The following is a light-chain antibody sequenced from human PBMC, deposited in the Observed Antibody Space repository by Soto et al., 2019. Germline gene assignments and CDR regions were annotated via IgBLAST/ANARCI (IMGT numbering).Light chain of an antibody. V-gene: IGLV2-8*01. CDR2: EVS. J-gene: IGLJ3*02. Sequence: QSALTQPPSASGSPGQPVTISCTGTSSDVGGYDYVSWYQQYPGKAPKLLIYEVSKRPSGVPDRFSGSKSGNTASLTVSGLQSEDEADYYCSSYAGSSTWVFGGGTQLTV. CDR1: SSDVGGYDY. CDR3: SSYAGSSTWV.